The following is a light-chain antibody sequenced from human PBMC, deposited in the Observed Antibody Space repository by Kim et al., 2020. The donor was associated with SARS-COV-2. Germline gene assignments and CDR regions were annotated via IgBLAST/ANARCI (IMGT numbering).Light chain of an antibody. J-gene: IGKJ4*01. CDR3: QQYRDWPPLT. CDR1: QSVSSK. CDR2: DAS. V-gene: IGKV3-15*01. Sequence: IVMTQSPATLSVSPGERATLSCRASQSVSSKLAWYQQKPGQAPRLLIYDASTRAAAIPARFSGSGSGTEFTLTISSLQSEDFALYYCQQYRDWPPLTFGGGTKVDIK.